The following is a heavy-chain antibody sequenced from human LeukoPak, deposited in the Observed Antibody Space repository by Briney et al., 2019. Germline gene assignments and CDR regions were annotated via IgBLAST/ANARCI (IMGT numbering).Heavy chain of an antibody. Sequence: GGSLRLSCAASGFTFSSYAMHWVRQAPGKGLEWVAVISYDGSNKYYADSVKGRFTISRDNSKNTLYLQMNSLRAEDTAVYYCARGMARGGYNEDAFDIWGQGTMVTVSS. J-gene: IGHJ3*02. D-gene: IGHD5-24*01. CDR2: ISYDGSNK. CDR1: GFTFSSYA. CDR3: ARGMARGGYNEDAFDI. V-gene: IGHV3-30-3*01.